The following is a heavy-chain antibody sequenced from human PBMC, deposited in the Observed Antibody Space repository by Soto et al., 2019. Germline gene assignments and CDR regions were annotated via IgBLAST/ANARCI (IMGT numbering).Heavy chain of an antibody. D-gene: IGHD3-22*01. J-gene: IGHJ4*02. CDR3: ARGRPRNYYDTFSPAADFDY. CDR2: TYYRSNWYN. V-gene: IGHV6-1*01. Sequence: PSQTLSLTCAISGDSVSTNNVAWNWIRQSPSRGLEWLGRTYYRSNWYNDYAVSVKSRITINPDTAKNQFSLQLNSVTPEDTAVYYCARGRPRNYYDTFSPAADFDYWGQGTLVTVSS. CDR1: GDSVSTNNVA.